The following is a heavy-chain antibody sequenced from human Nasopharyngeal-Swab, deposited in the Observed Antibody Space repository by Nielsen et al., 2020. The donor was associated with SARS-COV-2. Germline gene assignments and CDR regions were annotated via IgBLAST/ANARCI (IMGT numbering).Heavy chain of an antibody. D-gene: IGHD6-6*01. J-gene: IGHJ4*02. CDR3: ARPDSSSSVFDY. CDR2: INPNSGGT. V-gene: IGHV1-2*06. Sequence: ASVKVSCQASGYTFTGYYMHWVRQAPGQGLEWMGRINPNSGGTNYAQKFQGRVTMTRDTSISTAYMELSRLRSDDTAVYYCARPDSSSSVFDYWGQGTLVTVSS. CDR1: GYTFTGYY.